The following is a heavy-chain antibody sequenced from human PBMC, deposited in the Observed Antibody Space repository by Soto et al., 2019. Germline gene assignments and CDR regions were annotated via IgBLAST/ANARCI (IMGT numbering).Heavy chain of an antibody. D-gene: IGHD3-9*01. Sequence: GGSLRLSCTASGLSFSSNWMSWVRQAPGKGPEWVANINQDGSEKYCADSVKGRFTISRDNAKNSLYLQMDSLRVEDTALYYCARDGGLQYSYYMDVWGKGTTVTVSS. V-gene: IGHV3-7*01. J-gene: IGHJ6*03. CDR3: ARDGGLQYSYYMDV. CDR2: INQDGSEK. CDR1: GLSFSSNW.